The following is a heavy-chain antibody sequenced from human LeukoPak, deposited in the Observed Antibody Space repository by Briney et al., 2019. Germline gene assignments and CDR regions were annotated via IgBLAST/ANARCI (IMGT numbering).Heavy chain of an antibody. Sequence: PSETLSLTCTVSGGSISSYYWSWIRQPPGKGLEWIGYIYYSGSTNYNPSLKSRVTISVDTSKNQFSLKLSSVTAADTAVYYYATRTATVTSSSYYYYYGMDVWGQGTTVTVSS. D-gene: IGHD4-17*01. J-gene: IGHJ6*02. V-gene: IGHV4-59*08. CDR2: IYYSGST. CDR1: GGSISSYY. CDR3: ATRTATVTSSSYYYYYGMDV.